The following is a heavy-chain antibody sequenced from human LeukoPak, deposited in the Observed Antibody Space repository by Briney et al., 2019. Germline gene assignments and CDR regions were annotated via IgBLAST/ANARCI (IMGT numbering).Heavy chain of an antibody. CDR1: GFTFTSYA. CDR2: ISASGATT. CDR3: TKGSYYDNSGRAYFDY. Sequence: GGSLRLSCAASGFTFTSYAMNWVRQAPGKGLEWVSVISASGATTDYADSVKGRFTISRDNSKNTLYLQMNSLRAEDTAVYYCTKGSYYDNSGRAYFDYWGQGTLVTVSS. J-gene: IGHJ4*02. D-gene: IGHD3-22*01. V-gene: IGHV3-23*01.